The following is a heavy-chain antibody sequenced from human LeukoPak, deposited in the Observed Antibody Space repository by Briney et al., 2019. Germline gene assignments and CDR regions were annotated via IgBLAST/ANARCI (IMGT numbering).Heavy chain of an antibody. V-gene: IGHV3-7*05. CDR1: GFTFSSYS. J-gene: IGHJ5*02. CDR2: INEDGSVK. Sequence: GGSLRLSCAASGFTFSSYSMNWVRQAPGKGLEWVGNINEDGSVKYYVDSVKGRFTISGDNAKNSLYLQMNSLRAEDTAVYYCARDLGASQHLSWFGPWGQGTLVTVSS. CDR3: ARDLGASQHLSWFGP. D-gene: IGHD1-26*01.